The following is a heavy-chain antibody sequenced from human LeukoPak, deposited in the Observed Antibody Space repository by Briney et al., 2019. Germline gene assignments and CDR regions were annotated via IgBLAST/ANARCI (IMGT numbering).Heavy chain of an antibody. D-gene: IGHD6-19*01. J-gene: IGHJ4*02. V-gene: IGHV3-49*04. Sequence: GGSLRLSCAASGFTFSSYGMHWVRQAPGKGLEWVSFSRSKAYGGTTEYAASVKGRFTISRDDSKNIAYLQMNSLKTEDTAVYYCASGSGWYSPDYWGQGTLVTVSS. CDR3: ASGSGWYSPDY. CDR2: SRSKAYGGTT. CDR1: GFTFSSYG.